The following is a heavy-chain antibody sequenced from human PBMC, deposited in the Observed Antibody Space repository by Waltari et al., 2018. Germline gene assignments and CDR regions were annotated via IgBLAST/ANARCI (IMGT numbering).Heavy chain of an antibody. J-gene: IGHJ4*02. D-gene: IGHD3-22*01. Sequence: EVRLLESGGDLVQPGGSLRLSCAASGFTLNTYGMGWVRQAPGKGLQWVSGISGSGFDTYYADSVKGRFTISRDNSRSTLLLDMQSLRAEDTAFYYCVREVGVVLGLGLDYWGQGTLVTVSS. CDR2: ISGSGFDT. CDR3: VREVGVVLGLGLDY. CDR1: GFTLNTYG. V-gene: IGHV3-23*01.